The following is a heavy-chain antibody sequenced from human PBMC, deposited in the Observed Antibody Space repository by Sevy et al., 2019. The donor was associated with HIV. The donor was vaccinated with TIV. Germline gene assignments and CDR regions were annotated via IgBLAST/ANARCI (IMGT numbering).Heavy chain of an antibody. CDR1: GFTFSSYG. J-gene: IGHJ4*02. D-gene: IGHD6-13*01. CDR2: ISYDGSNK. V-gene: IGHV3-30*18. CDR3: AKDQGIAAAGTLDY. Sequence: GSLRLSCAASGFTFSSYGMHWVRQAPGKGLEWVAVISYDGSNKYYADSVKGRFTISRDNSKNTLYLQMNSLRAEDTAVYYCAKDQGIAAAGTLDYWGQGTLVTVSS.